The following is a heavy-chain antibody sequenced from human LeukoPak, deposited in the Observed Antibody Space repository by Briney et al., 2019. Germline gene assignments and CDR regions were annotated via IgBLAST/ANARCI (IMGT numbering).Heavy chain of an antibody. D-gene: IGHD7-27*01. Sequence: GGSLRLSCVGSGFTFSVHWVRQVPGKGLEWLTFIRHDGTDQHYADSVRGRFTISRDNSKNTVYLRMNGLRPEDTALYYCAKDGNWASVSWGQGTLVTVSS. J-gene: IGHJ5*02. CDR1: GFTFS. V-gene: IGHV3-30*02. CDR2: IRHDGTDQ. CDR3: AKDGNWASVS.